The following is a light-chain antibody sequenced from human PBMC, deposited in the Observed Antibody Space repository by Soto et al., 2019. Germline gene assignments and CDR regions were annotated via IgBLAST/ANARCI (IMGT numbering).Light chain of an antibody. CDR3: ASYTSFNTRV. J-gene: IGLJ1*01. Sequence: QSVLTQPRSVSGSPGQSVTISCTGTSSDVGGYNYVSWYQQHPGKAPKLMIFEVSNRPSGVSDRFSGSKSGNTASLTISGLQAEDEADYYCASYTSFNTRVFGTGTKVTVL. CDR2: EVS. CDR1: SSDVGGYNY. V-gene: IGLV2-11*01.